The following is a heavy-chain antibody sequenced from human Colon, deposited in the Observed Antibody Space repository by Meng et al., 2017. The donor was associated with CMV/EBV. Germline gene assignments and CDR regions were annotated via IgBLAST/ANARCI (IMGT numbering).Heavy chain of an antibody. CDR2: INPKNGGT. V-gene: IGHV1-2*02. CDR3: ARTDAESSGWYGGLDY. Sequence: ASVKVSCKPSGYRFTDYYIYWVRQAPGQGLEWMGWINPKNGGTNYAQKFQGRVTMTRDTSISTAYMELSSLRSDDTAVYYCARTDAESSGWYGGLDYWGQGTLVTVSS. CDR1: GYRFTDYY. D-gene: IGHD6-19*01. J-gene: IGHJ4*02.